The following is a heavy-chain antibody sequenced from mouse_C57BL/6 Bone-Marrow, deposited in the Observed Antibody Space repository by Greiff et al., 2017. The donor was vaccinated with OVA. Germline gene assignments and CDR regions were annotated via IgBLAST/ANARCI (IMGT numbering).Heavy chain of an antibody. D-gene: IGHD3-3*01. CDR3: AREGWDWYFDV. CDR2: IHPNSGRT. J-gene: IGHJ1*03. CDR1: GYTFTSYW. V-gene: IGHV1-64*01. Sequence: QVQLQQPGAELVKPGASVPSSCNSSGYTFTSYWMHWVKQRPGQGLEWIGMIHPNSGRTNYNEKFKCKATLTVDKSSSTAYMQLSSLTSEDSAVYYCAREGWDWYFDVWGTGTTVTVSS.